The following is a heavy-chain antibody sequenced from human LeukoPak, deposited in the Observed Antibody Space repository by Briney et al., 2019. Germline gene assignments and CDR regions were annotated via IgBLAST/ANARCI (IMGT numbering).Heavy chain of an antibody. CDR3: ARGGYSDSSDSPPNY. Sequence: PGGSLRLSCAASGFTFSSYAMSWVRQAPGKGLEWVSSISSSSSYIYYADSVKGRFTISRDNAKNSLYLQMNSLRAEDTAVYYCARGGYSDSSDSPPNYWGQGTLVAVSS. J-gene: IGHJ4*02. CDR2: ISSSSSYI. D-gene: IGHD3-22*01. CDR1: GFTFSSYA. V-gene: IGHV3-21*01.